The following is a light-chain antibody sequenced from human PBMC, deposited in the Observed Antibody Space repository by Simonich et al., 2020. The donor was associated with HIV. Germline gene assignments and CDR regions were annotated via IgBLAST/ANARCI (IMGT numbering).Light chain of an antibody. CDR2: AAS. J-gene: IGKJ4*01. Sequence: DIQMTQSPSTLSPSVGDRVTITCRASQSISNYLNWYQQKPGKAPKLLIYAASSLQSGVPSRFSGSGSGTAFTLTISSLQPEDFATYYCQQSFTTPLTFGGGTRVEIK. V-gene: IGKV1-39*01. CDR1: QSISNY. CDR3: QQSFTTPLT.